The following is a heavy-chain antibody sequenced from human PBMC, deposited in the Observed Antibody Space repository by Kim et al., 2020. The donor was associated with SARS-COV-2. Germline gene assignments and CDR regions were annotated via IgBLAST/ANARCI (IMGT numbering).Heavy chain of an antibody. CDR3: ARGISDWYFVL. Sequence: GGSLRLSCAASGFTFSSYSMNWVRQAPGKGLEWVSYISSSSSTIYYADSVKGRFTISRDNAKNSLYLQMNSLRAEDTAVYYCARGISDWYFVLWGRGTLVTASS. CDR2: ISSSSSTI. J-gene: IGHJ2*01. V-gene: IGHV3-48*04. CDR1: GFTFSSYS.